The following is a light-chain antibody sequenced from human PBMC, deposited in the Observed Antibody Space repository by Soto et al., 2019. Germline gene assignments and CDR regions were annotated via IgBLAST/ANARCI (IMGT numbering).Light chain of an antibody. CDR1: QSVSSN. V-gene: IGKV3-15*01. CDR2: GAS. CDR3: QQYNNWPPIFT. Sequence: EIVMTQSPATLSVSPGERATLSCRASQSVSSNLAWYQQKPGQAPGLLIYGASTRATGIPARFSGSGSGTEFTLTISSLQSEDFAVYYCQQYNNWPPIFTFGPGTKVDTK. J-gene: IGKJ3*01.